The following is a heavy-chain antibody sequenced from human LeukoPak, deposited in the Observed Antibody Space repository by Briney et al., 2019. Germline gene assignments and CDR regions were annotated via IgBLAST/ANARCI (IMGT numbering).Heavy chain of an antibody. V-gene: IGHV4-34*01. CDR2: INHSGST. CDR1: GGSFSGYY. D-gene: IGHD2-8*01. CDR3: WRPHCSNSVCSSSRVDF. Sequence: SETLSLTCAVYGGSFSGYYWSWIRQPPGKGLEWIGEINHSGSTNYNPSLKSRVTILVDTSKNQFSLKLSSVTAADTAVYYCWRPHCSNSVCSSSRVDFWGQGTLVTVSS. J-gene: IGHJ4*02.